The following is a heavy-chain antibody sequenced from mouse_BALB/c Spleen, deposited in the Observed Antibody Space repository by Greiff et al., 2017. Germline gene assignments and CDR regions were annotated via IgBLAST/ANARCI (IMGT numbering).Heavy chain of an antibody. CDR3: ARPGYYGSSDY. J-gene: IGHJ2*01. CDR1: GFDFSSYW. Sequence: EVQVVESGGGLVQPGGSLKLSCAASGFDFSSYWMSWVRQAPGKGLEWIGEINPDSSTINYTPSLKDKFIISRDNAKNTLYLQMSKVRSEDTALYYCARPGYYGSSDYWGQGTTLTVSS. CDR2: INPDSSTI. D-gene: IGHD1-1*01. V-gene: IGHV4-1*02.